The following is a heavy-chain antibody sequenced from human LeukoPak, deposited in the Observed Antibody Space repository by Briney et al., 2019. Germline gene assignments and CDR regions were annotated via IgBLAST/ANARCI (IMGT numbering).Heavy chain of an antibody. CDR3: AGDGTGVLPGDAFDI. D-gene: IGHD1-1*01. CDR2: INHDGNDI. J-gene: IGHJ3*02. Sequence: GGSLRLSCAASGFTFSTHSMNWVRQAPGKGLEWVSYINHDGNDIYYGESVKGRFTISRDNAKNSLHLQIHTLRAEDTAVYYCAGDGTGVLPGDAFDIWSQGTMVTVSS. V-gene: IGHV3-21*05. CDR1: GFTFSTHS.